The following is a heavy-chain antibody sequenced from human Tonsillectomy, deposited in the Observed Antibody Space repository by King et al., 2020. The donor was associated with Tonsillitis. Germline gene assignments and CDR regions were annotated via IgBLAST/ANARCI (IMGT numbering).Heavy chain of an antibody. D-gene: IGHD3-22*01. CDR1: GFTFSSYE. J-gene: IGHJ4*02. CDR2: ISSSGSTI. V-gene: IGHV3-48*03. Sequence: VQLVESGGGLVQPGGSLRLSCAASGFTFSSYEMNWVRQAPGKGLEWVSYISSSGSTIYYADSVKGRFTISRDNDKNSLYLQMNSLRAEDTAVYYCARSAHYYYDSSGYFYWGQGTLVTVSS. CDR3: ARSAHYYYDSSGYFY.